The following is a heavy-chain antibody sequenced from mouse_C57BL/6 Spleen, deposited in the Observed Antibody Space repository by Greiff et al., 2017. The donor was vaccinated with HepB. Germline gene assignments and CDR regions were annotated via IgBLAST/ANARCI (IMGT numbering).Heavy chain of an antibody. CDR1: GFTFSDYG. CDR3: ARQEYYGSSWYFDV. Sequence: EVQGVESGGGLVQPGGSLKLSCAASGFTFSDYGMAWVRQAPRKGPEWVAFISNLAYSIYYADTVTGRFTISRENAKNNLYLEMSSLRSEDTAMYYCARQEYYGSSWYFDVWGTGTTVTVSS. V-gene: IGHV5-15*01. D-gene: IGHD1-1*01. CDR2: ISNLAYSI. J-gene: IGHJ1*03.